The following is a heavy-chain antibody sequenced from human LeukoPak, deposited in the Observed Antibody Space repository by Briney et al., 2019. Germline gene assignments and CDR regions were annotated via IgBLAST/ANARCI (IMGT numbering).Heavy chain of an antibody. D-gene: IGHD4-17*01. Sequence: GGSLRLSCAASGFVFSKHGMHWVRQAPGKGQEWVAFIRHDESIKHYAESVKGRFTISRDNSKKTLSLQMNSLRPDDTALYYCAKFSYGDYVAWGQGTLVTVSS. J-gene: IGHJ5*02. V-gene: IGHV3-30*02. CDR1: GFVFSKHG. CDR2: IRHDESIK. CDR3: AKFSYGDYVA.